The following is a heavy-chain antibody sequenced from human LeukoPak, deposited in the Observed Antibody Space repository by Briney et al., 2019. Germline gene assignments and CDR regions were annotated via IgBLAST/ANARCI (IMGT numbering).Heavy chain of an antibody. Sequence: ASVKVSCKAFGYTFTSNYMHWVRQAPGQGPEWMGVISPSGGSTTYAQKFQGRVTLTRDMSTSTDYLELSSLRSEDTAVYYCARGSRGTSMVRGVIITVYYYHMDVWGKGTTVTVSS. CDR3: ARGSRGTSMVRGVIITVYYYHMDV. V-gene: IGHV1-46*01. J-gene: IGHJ6*03. D-gene: IGHD3-10*01. CDR2: ISPSGGST. CDR1: GYTFTSNY.